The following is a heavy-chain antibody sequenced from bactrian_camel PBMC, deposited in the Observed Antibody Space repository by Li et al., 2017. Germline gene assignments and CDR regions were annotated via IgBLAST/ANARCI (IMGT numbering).Heavy chain of an antibody. D-gene: IGHD1*01. CDR2: IDTAGAT. CDR1: GFTFSSYY. CDR3: TRSYFGASHNTFAF. Sequence: HVQLVESGGGSVQPGGSLRLSCVGSGFTFSSYYMAWFRQAPGKEREGVAAIDTAGATTYTYSVQGRFTISRDNAKNTLYLQMNSLKPEDTAVYYCTRSYFGASHNTFAFWGQGTQVTVS. V-gene: IGHV3S26*01. J-gene: IGHJ4*01.